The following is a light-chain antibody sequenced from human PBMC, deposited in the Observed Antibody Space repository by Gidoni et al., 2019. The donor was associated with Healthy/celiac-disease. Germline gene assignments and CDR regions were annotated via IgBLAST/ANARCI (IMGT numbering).Light chain of an antibody. CDR1: QSISSY. J-gene: IGKJ3*01. Sequence: DIQMTQSPSSLSASVGDRVTITCRASQSISSYLNWYQQKPGKAPKLLIYAASSLQSGVPSRFSGSGSGTDFTLTISSLQPEDFATYYCQQSYSTPNFFGPGTKVDIK. V-gene: IGKV1-39*01. CDR2: AAS. CDR3: QQSYSTPNF.